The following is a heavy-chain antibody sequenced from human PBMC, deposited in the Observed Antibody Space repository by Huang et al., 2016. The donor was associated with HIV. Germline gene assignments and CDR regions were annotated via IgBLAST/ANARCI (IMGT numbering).Heavy chain of an antibody. J-gene: IGHJ1*01. CDR3: AKDPPLSYGDYFHH. CDR2: IMGSGGAT. D-gene: IGHD4-17*01. CDR1: GFTFSSYA. V-gene: IGHV3-23*01. Sequence: EVQLLESGGGLVQPGGSLRLSCAASGFTFSSYAMSWVRQAPGEGLEWVSGIMGSGGATYYGDSVKGRSTISRDNSKNTLYLQMNSLRVEDTAVYYCAKDPPLSYGDYFHHWGQGTLVTVSS.